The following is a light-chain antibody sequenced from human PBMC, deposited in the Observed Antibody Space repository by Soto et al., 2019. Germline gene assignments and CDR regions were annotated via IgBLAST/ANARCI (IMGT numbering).Light chain of an antibody. V-gene: IGLV1-44*01. J-gene: IGLJ3*02. CDR2: SDN. CDR3: ATRDERLSGRV. Sequence: QSVLTQPPSASGTPGQRVTISCSGSSSNVGTNHVNWYQQLPGTAPKLLIYSDNQRPSGVPDRFSGSKSGTSASLAISGLQSEDEADYYCATRDERLSGRVFGGGTKVTV. CDR1: SSNVGTNH.